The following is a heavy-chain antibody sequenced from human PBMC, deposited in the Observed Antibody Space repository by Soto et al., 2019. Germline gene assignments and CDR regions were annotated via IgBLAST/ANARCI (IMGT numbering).Heavy chain of an antibody. J-gene: IGHJ6*02. CDR3: ARDLVLRFLEWLSPNYGMDV. V-gene: IGHV1-2*02. CDR2: INPNSGGT. Sequence: GASVKVSCKASGYTFTGYYMHWVRQAPGQGLEWMGWINPNSGGTNYAQKFQGRVTMTRDTSISTAYMELSRLRSDDTAVYYCARDLVLRFLEWLSPNYGMDVWGQGTTVTVSS. D-gene: IGHD3-3*01. CDR1: GYTFTGYY.